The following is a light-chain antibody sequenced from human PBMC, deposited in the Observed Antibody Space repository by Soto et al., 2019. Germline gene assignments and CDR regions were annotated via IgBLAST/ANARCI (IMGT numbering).Light chain of an antibody. J-gene: IGKJ1*01. V-gene: IGKV3-20*01. CDR1: QSVSSNY. Sequence: IVLTQSPGTLFLSPGERATLSCRASQSVSSNYLAWYQQRPGQAPRLLIFGASSRATGIPDRFSGSGSGADFTLTISRLEPEDFAVYYCQQYGSSPPTFXQGTKADIK. CDR2: GAS. CDR3: QQYGSSPPT.